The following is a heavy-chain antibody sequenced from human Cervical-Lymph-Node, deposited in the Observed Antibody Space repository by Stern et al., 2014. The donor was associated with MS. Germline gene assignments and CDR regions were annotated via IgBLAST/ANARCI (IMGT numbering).Heavy chain of an antibody. CDR2: IYWDDDK. CDR3: AHSGSAYYFDY. V-gene: IGHV2-5*02. J-gene: IGHJ4*02. D-gene: IGHD1-1*01. Sequence: QVTLRESGPTLVKPTQTLTLTCTFSGFSLSTSGVGVVWIRQPPGKALGWLALIYWDDDKRYSPSLKSRVTIPKDTSKNQVVLTMANMDPVDTATYYCAHSGSAYYFDYWGQGTLVTVSS. CDR1: GFSLSTSGVG.